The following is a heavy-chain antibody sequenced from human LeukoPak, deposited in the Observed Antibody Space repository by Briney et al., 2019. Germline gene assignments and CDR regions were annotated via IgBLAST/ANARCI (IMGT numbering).Heavy chain of an antibody. CDR2: ISYDGSNK. CDR1: GFTFSSYD. CDR3: ANLPSY. D-gene: IGHD2-2*01. Sequence: GRSLRLSCAASGFTFSSYDIHWVRRAPGKGLEWVAVISYDGSNKFYADSVKGRFTISRDNSKNTLSLQMNSLRAEDTAVYYCANLPSYWGQGTLVTVSS. V-gene: IGHV3-30*18. J-gene: IGHJ4*02.